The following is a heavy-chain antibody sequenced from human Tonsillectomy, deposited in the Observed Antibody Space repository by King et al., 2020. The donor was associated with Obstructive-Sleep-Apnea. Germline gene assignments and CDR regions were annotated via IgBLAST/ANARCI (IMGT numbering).Heavy chain of an antibody. CDR3: ARLWQQWKSEFDY. CDR1: GFTIS. CDR2: LYSGVNT. Sequence: VQLVQSGGGLVQPGGSLRLSCAASGFTISCVRQAPGKGLEWVSVLYSGVNTYYADSVKDRFTISRDNSKNTLYLQMNSLRAEDTAVYYCARLWQQWKSEFDYWGQGTLVTVSS. V-gene: IGHV3-66*04. J-gene: IGHJ4*02. D-gene: IGHD6-19*01.